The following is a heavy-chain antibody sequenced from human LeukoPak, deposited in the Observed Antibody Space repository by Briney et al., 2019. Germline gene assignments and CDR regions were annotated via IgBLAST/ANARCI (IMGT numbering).Heavy chain of an antibody. CDR3: ASRSMASDY. Sequence: PGGSLRLSCAASGFTFSKFGMHWVRQAPGKGLDWVALISDDGRNKYYADSVKGRFTISRDNSKNTLYLQMSSLRAEDTAVYYCASRSMASDYWGQGTLVTVSS. CDR2: ISDDGRNK. D-gene: IGHD2/OR15-2a*01. J-gene: IGHJ4*02. V-gene: IGHV3-30*03. CDR1: GFTFSKFG.